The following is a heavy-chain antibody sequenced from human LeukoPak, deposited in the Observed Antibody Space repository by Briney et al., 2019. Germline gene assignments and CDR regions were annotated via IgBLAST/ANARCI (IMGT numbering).Heavy chain of an antibody. CDR2: IYYSGST. J-gene: IGHJ6*03. CDR3: AREVGYYYYYMDV. V-gene: IGHV4-59*12. CDR1: GGSISSYY. Sequence: SETLSLTCTVSGGSISSYYWSWIRQPPGKGLEWIGYIYYSGSTNYKPSLKSRVTISVDTSKNQFSLKLSSVTAADTAVYYCAREVGYYYYYMDVWGKGTTVTVSS.